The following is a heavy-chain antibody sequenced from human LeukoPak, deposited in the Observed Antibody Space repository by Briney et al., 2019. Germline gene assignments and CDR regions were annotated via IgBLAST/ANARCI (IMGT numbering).Heavy chain of an antibody. CDR3: ETLYYGSGADY. CDR2: IIPSFGTA. D-gene: IGHD3-10*01. J-gene: IGHJ4*02. V-gene: IGHV1-69*05. CDR1: GGTFSSYA. Sequence: SVKVSCKASGGTFSSYAVNWVRQAPGQGPEWMGRIIPSFGTASYAQKFQGRVTITTDESTSTAYMELSSLRSEDTAVYFCETLYYGSGADYWGQGTLVTVSS.